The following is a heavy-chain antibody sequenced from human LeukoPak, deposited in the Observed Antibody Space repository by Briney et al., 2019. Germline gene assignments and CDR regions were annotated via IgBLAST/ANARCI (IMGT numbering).Heavy chain of an antibody. CDR1: GGSISSGSYY. CDR3: ARERYSSSSYYFDY. Sequence: PSETLSLTCTVSGGSISSGSYYWSWIRQPAGKGLEWIGRIYTSGSTNYNPSLKSRVTISVDTSKNQFSLKLSSVTAADTAVYYCARERYSSSSYYFDYWGQGTLVTVSS. V-gene: IGHV4-61*02. D-gene: IGHD6-6*01. CDR2: IYTSGST. J-gene: IGHJ4*02.